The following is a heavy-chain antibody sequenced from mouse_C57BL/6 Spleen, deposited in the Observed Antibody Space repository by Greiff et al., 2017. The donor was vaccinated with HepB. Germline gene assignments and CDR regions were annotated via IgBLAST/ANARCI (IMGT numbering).Heavy chain of an antibody. J-gene: IGHJ2*01. CDR2: IDPSDSYT. V-gene: IGHV1-50*01. D-gene: IGHD2-4*01. CDR1: GYTFTSYW. Sequence: QVQLQQPGAELVKPGASVKLSCKASGYTFTSYWMQWVKQRPGQGLEWIGEIDPSDSYTNYNQKFKGKATLTVDTSSSTAYMQLSSLTSEDAAVYYCASRDYGLDYWGEGTAHTVSS. CDR3: ASRDYGLDY.